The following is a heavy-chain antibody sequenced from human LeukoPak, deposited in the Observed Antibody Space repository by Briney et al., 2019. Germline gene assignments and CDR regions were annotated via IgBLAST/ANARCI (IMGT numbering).Heavy chain of an antibody. J-gene: IGHJ4*02. CDR2: IYTSGST. CDR1: GGSISSSSYY. V-gene: IGHV4-61*02. Sequence: PSETLSLTCTVSGGSISSSSYYWGWIRQPAGKGLEWIGRIYTSGSTNYNPSLKSRVTMSIDTSKNQFSLKLSSVTAADTAAYYCARGSAGGELLLWGQGTLVTVSS. CDR3: ARGSAGGELLL. D-gene: IGHD1-26*01.